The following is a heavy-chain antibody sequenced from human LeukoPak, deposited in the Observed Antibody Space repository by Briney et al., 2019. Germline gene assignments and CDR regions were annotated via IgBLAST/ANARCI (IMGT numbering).Heavy chain of an antibody. CDR3: ARDNSVEDTAWWFDP. CDR2: INPSGGST. D-gene: IGHD4-23*01. V-gene: IGHV1-46*01. J-gene: IGHJ5*02. Sequence: ASVKVSCKASGYTFTSYYMHWVRQAPGQGLEWMGIINPSGGSTSYAQKFQGRVTMTRDMSTSTVYMELSSLRSEDTGVYSCARDNSVEDTAWWFDPWGQGTLVTVSS. CDR1: GYTFTSYY.